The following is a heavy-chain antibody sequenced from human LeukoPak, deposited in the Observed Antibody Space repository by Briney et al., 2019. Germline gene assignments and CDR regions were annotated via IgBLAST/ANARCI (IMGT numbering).Heavy chain of an antibody. D-gene: IGHD1-26*01. CDR2: ISSSGRYM. V-gene: IGHV3-21*01. J-gene: IGHJ4*02. CDR3: ARDRRYSGSYHDY. CDR1: GFTFRSFS. Sequence: GGSLRLSCAASGFTFRSFSMNWVRQAPGKGLEWVSAISSSGRYMYYADSVKGRFTISRDNAKNTLYLQMNSLRAEDTAVYYCARDRRYSGSYHDYWGQGTLVTVSS.